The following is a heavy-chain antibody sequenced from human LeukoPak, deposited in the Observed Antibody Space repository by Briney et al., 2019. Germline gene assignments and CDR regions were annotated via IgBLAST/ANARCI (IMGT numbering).Heavy chain of an antibody. V-gene: IGHV3-7*04. J-gene: IGHJ6*02. CDR2: IYLDGSER. CDR1: GFTFSHHW. CDR3: ARGHYGMDV. Sequence: GGSLRLSCAASGFTFSHHWLTWVRQGPGKGPEWVDNIYLDGSERNYLDSVKGRFTISRDNAKNSLYLQMNSLRAEDTAVYYCARGHYGMDVWGQGTTVTVSS.